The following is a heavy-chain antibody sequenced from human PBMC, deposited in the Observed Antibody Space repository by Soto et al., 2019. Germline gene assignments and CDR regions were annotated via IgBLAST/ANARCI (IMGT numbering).Heavy chain of an antibody. CDR3: ARDGRIAVAGPSWLGWFDP. D-gene: IGHD6-19*01. CDR2: IWYDGSNK. V-gene: IGHV3-33*01. CDR1: GFTFSSYG. J-gene: IGHJ5*02. Sequence: GGSLRLSCAASGFTFSSYGMHWVRQAPGKGLEWVAVIWYDGSNKYYADSVKGRFTISRDNSKNTLYLQMNSLRAEDMAVYYCARDGRIAVAGPSWLGWFDPWGQGTLVTVSS.